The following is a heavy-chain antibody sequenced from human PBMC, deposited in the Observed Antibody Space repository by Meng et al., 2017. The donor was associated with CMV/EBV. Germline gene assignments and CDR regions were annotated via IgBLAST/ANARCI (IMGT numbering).Heavy chain of an antibody. D-gene: IGHD3-3*01. Sequence: SETLSLTCAVSGGSISSSNWWSWVRQPPGKGLEWIGEIYHCGGTNYNPSLKSRVTISVDTSKNKFSLKLSSVTAADTPVYYCARRNGVPRVFWSYYSMDVWGQGTTVTVSS. V-gene: IGHV4-4*02. CDR3: ARRNGVPRVFWSYYSMDV. CDR2: IYHCGGT. J-gene: IGHJ6*02. CDR1: GGSISSSNW.